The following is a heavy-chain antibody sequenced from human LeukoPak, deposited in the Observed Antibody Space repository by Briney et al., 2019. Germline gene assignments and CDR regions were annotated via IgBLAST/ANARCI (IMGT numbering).Heavy chain of an antibody. V-gene: IGHV4-59*08. J-gene: IGHJ4*02. CDR1: GGSISSYY. CDR3: ARRTIEVVVADATTYYFDY. CDR2: IYYSGST. D-gene: IGHD2-15*01. Sequence: SSETLSLNCTVSGGSISSYYWSWIRQPPGKGLEWIGYIYYSGSTNYNPSLKSRVTISVDTSKNQFSLKLSSVTAADTAVYYCARRTIEVVVADATTYYFDYWGQGTLVTVSS.